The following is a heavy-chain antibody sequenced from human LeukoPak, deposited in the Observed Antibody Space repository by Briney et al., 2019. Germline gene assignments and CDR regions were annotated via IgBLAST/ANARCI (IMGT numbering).Heavy chain of an antibody. CDR1: GFTFSSYA. V-gene: IGHV3-23*01. CDR2: ISGSGGST. CDR3: AKAEPITIFGVVHDAFDI. D-gene: IGHD3-3*01. Sequence: GGSLRLSCAASGFTFSSYAMSWVRQAPGKGLEWVSAISGSGGSTYYADSVKGRFTISRDNSKNTLYLQMNSLRAEDTAVYYCAKAEPITIFGVVHDAFDIWGQGTMVTVSS. J-gene: IGHJ3*02.